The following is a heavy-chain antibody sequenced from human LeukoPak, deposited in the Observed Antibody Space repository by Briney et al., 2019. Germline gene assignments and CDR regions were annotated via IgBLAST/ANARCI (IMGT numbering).Heavy chain of an antibody. D-gene: IGHD2-2*01. CDR2: IRYDGSNK. CDR3: AKAQTVVAAATRWQVGAFDL. J-gene: IGHJ3*01. CDR1: GFTFSSYG. V-gene: IGHV3-30*02. Sequence: GGSLRLSCAASGFTFSSYGMHWVRQAPGKGLEWVAFIRYDGSNKYYADSVKGRFTISRDNSKSTLYLQVNSLRAEDTAVYYCAKAQTVVAAATRWQVGAFDLWGQGTVVTVSA.